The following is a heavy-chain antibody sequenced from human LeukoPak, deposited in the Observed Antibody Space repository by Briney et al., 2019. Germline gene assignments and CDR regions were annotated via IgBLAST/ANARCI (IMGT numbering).Heavy chain of an antibody. D-gene: IGHD3-10*01. V-gene: IGHV3-30*02. Sequence: GGSLRLSCAASGFTFSTHGMHWVRQAPGKGLEWVAFTRYDGINKYYADSVKGRLTISRDSFKNTLYLQMNSLRPEDTAVYYCAKEGDYYGSGSYRDGFDIWGQGTRATVSS. J-gene: IGHJ3*02. CDR2: TRYDGINK. CDR3: AKEGDYYGSGSYRDGFDI. CDR1: GFTFSTHG.